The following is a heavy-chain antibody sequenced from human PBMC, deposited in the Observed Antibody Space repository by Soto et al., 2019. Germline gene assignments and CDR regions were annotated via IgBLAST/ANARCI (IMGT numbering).Heavy chain of an antibody. CDR1: GYTFTTFD. D-gene: IGHD6-13*01. Sequence: QVPLVQSGAEVKKPGASVKVSCQASGYTFTTFDINWVRQAAGQGLEWLGWMNPDSGDTYYAQHFQGRVTMTRNTSISKAYMDLMCPESEDTAVYFCARGKYGGNWYVKEAFYVWGQVTMVAVAS. V-gene: IGHV1-8*01. CDR3: ARGKYGGNWYVKEAFYV. CDR2: MNPDSGDT. J-gene: IGHJ3*01.